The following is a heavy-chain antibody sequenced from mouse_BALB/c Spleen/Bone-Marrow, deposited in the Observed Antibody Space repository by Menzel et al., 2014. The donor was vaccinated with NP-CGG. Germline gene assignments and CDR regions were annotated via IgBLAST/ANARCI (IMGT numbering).Heavy chain of an antibody. V-gene: IGHV2-2*02. CDR2: IWSGGST. D-gene: IGHD4-1*01. CDR3: ASNWDYAMDY. Sequence: VHLVESGPGLVQPSQSLSITCTVSGFSLTSYGVHWVRQSPGKGLGWLGVIWSGGSTGYNAAFISRLSITKDNSKSQVFFKMNNLQAKDAAIYYCASNWDYAMDYWGQGTSVTGSS. CDR1: GFSLTSYG. J-gene: IGHJ4*01.